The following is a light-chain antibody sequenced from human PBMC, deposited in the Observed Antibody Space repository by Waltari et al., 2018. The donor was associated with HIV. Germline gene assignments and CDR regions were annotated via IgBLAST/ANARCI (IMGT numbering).Light chain of an antibody. Sequence: QSSRPQPPSVSGSAGPSIPSPCTGCSSHIAASHYVSWFQPHSGNAPKLIIYDVSKRPSGVSDRFSGSKSGNTAYLTISGLQTEDEAEYHCCSYAGSSTGVFGTGTKVTVL. J-gene: IGLJ1*01. CDR1: SSHIAASHY. CDR3: CSYAGSSTGV. V-gene: IGLV2-23*02. CDR2: DVS.